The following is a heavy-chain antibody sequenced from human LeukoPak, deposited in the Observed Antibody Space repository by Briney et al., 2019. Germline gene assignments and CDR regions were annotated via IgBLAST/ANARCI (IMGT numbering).Heavy chain of an antibody. CDR1: GFTFSNAW. CDR2: IKSKTDGGTT. J-gene: IGHJ5*02. D-gene: IGHD3-3*01. V-gene: IGHV3-15*01. Sequence: GGSLRLSCAASGFTFSNAWMSWVRQAPGKGLEWVGRIKSKTDGGTTDYAAPVKGRFTISRDDSKNTLYLQMNSLKTEDTAVYYCTTVDFGVVTNWFDPWGQGTLVTVSS. CDR3: TTVDFGVVTNWFDP.